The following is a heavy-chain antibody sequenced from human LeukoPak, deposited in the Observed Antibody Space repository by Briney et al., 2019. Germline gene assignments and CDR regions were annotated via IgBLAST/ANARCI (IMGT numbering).Heavy chain of an antibody. CDR1: GYTFTSYA. CDR2: INTNTGDA. J-gene: IGHJ4*02. D-gene: IGHD2-21*01. V-gene: IGHV7-4-1*02. CDR3: VRQFCGENTCRYRTYFDY. Sequence: ASVKVSCKASGYTFTSYAVNWVRQAPGQGLEWLGWINTNTGDAAYAQGFTGRFVFSLDTSVRTAYLQINSLKTEDTAVYYCVRQFCGENTCRYRTYFDYWGRGTLVTVSS.